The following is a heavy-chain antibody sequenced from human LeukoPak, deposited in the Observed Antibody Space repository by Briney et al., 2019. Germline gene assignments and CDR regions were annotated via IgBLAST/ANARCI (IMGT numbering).Heavy chain of an antibody. D-gene: IGHD6-13*01. CDR1: GGTFSSYA. CDR2: IIPILGIA. CDR3: ARGAAAGRLDY. J-gene: IGHJ4*02. V-gene: IGHV1-69*04. Sequence: SVKVSCKASGGTFSSYAISWVRQAPGQGREWMGRIIPILGIANYAQKFQGRVTITADKSTSTAYMELSSLRSEDTAVYYCARGAAAGRLDYWGQGTLVTVSS.